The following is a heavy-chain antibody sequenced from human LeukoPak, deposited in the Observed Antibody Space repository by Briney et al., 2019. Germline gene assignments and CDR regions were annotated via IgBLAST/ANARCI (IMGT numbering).Heavy chain of an antibody. CDR1: GDSVSSNSAA. Sequence: SQTLSLTCAISGDSVSSNSAAWNWIRQSPSRGLEWLGRTYYRSKWYNDYAVSVKSRITINPDTSKNQFSLQLNSVTPEDTAVYYCARDRGSGYYFTYTENWFDPWGQGTLVTVSS. V-gene: IGHV6-1*01. CDR3: ARDRGSGYYFTYTENWFDP. CDR2: TYYRSKWYN. D-gene: IGHD3-3*01. J-gene: IGHJ5*02.